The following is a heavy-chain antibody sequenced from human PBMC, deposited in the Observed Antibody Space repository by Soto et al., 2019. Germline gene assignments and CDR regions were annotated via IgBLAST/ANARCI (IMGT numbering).Heavy chain of an antibody. CDR2: ISWNGGSI. CDR3: AKDIGRAEQWPYDAFDI. CDR1: GFTFDDYA. D-gene: IGHD6-19*01. V-gene: IGHV3-9*01. Sequence: GGSLRLSCAASGFTFDDYAMHWVRQAPGKGLEWVSGISWNGGSIGYADSVKGRFTISRDNAKNSLYLQMNSLRAEDTVLYYCAKDIGRAEQWPYDAFDIWGQGTMVTVSS. J-gene: IGHJ3*02.